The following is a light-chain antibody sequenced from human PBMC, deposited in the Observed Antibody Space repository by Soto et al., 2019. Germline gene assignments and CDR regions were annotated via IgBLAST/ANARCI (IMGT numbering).Light chain of an antibody. J-gene: IGKJ2*01. CDR2: AAS. Sequence: DIQMTQSPSSLSASVGDRVTITCRASQSISNYLNWYQQKPGKAPKLLIYAASSLQSGIPSRFSGSGSGTDFTLTISSLQPEDFATYCCQQCYGTPYTFGQGTKLEIK. CDR3: QQCYGTPYT. CDR1: QSISNY. V-gene: IGKV1-39*01.